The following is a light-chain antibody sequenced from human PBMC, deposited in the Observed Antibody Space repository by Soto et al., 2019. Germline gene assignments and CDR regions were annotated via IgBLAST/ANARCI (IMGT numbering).Light chain of an antibody. CDR2: GAS. Sequence: EIVLTQSPVTLSLSPGERGTLSCRASQSVRNNYLAWYQHKPGQAPRLLISGASNRATGIPDRFSGSGSGTDFTLTISRLDPEDFAVYYCQQYGGSPWTFGQGTKVDIK. V-gene: IGKV3-20*01. CDR3: QQYGGSPWT. CDR1: QSVRNNY. J-gene: IGKJ1*01.